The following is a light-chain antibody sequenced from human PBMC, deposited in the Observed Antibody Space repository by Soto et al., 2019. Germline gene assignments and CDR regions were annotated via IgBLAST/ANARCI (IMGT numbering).Light chain of an antibody. CDR2: GAS. CDR1: QSISTT. Sequence: EIVMTQSPATLSVSPGERATLSCRASQSISTTLAWYQQKPGLAPRLLIYGASTSATDIPARFSGSGSGTEFTLTISSLQSEDFAAYYCQQYNNWPRTFGQGTKLQIK. CDR3: QQYNNWPRT. J-gene: IGKJ2*01. V-gene: IGKV3-15*01.